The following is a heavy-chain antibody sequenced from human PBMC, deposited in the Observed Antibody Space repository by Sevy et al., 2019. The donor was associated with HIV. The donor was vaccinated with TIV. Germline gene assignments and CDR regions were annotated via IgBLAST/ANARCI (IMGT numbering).Heavy chain of an antibody. V-gene: IGHV1-69*06. D-gene: IGHD5-12*01. CDR3: AREGSGHEFDY. Sequence: ASVKVSCRASGGTFSSYAISWVRQAPGQGLEWMGGIIPIFGTANYAQKFQGRVTITADKSTSTAYMELSSLRSEDTAVYYCAREGSGHEFDYRGQGTLVTVSS. CDR1: GGTFSSYA. J-gene: IGHJ4*02. CDR2: IIPIFGTA.